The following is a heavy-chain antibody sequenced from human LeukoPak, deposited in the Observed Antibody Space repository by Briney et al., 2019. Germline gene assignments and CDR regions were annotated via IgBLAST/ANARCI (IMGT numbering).Heavy chain of an antibody. J-gene: IGHJ3*02. CDR1: GFTFSSYS. Sequence: GGSLRLSCAASGFTFSSYSMNWVRQAPGKGLEWVSSISSSGSTIYYADSVKGRFTISRDNAKNSLYLQMNSLRAEDTAVYYCAREGTYIHDIWGQGTMVTVSS. CDR2: ISSSGSTI. CDR3: AREGTYIHDI. V-gene: IGHV3-48*04. D-gene: IGHD1-14*01.